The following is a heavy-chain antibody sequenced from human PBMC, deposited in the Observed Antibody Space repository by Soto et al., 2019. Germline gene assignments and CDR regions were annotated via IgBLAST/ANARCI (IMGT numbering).Heavy chain of an antibody. Sequence: SETLSLTCAVYGGSFSGYYWSWIRQPPGKGLEWIGEINHSGSTNYNPSLKSRVTISVDTSKNQFSLKLSSMTAADTAVYYCAREAREAAAGNYYYYYYMDVWGKGTTVTVSS. CDR3: AREAREAAAGNYYYYYYMDV. V-gene: IGHV4-34*01. CDR2: INHSGST. J-gene: IGHJ6*03. D-gene: IGHD6-13*01. CDR1: GGSFSGYY.